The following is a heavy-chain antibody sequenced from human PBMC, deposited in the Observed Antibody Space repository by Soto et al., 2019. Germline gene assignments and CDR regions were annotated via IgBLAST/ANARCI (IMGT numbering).Heavy chain of an antibody. CDR3: ARWGAYNWNDPGY. D-gene: IGHD1-20*01. Sequence: QVQLQASGPGLVKPSGTLSLTCAVSGGSISSSYWWSWVRQPPGKGLGWIGEIYHSGSTNYNPSLKSRVAISVDKSTNQFALKLSSVTAADTAVYYGARWGAYNWNDPGYWGQGTLVTVSS. J-gene: IGHJ4*02. CDR2: IYHSGST. V-gene: IGHV4-4*02. CDR1: GGSISSSYW.